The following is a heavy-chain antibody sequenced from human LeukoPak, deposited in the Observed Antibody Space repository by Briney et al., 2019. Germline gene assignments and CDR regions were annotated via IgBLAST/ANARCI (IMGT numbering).Heavy chain of an antibody. Sequence: PGGSLRLSCAASGFTFSSYAMHWVRQAPGKGLEWVAVISYDGSNKYYADSVKGRFTISRDNSKNTLYLQMNSLRAEDTAVYYCARGGDDSSGHFDYWGQGTLVTVSS. D-gene: IGHD3-22*01. CDR3: ARGGDDSSGHFDY. V-gene: IGHV3-30*14. CDR2: ISYDGSNK. J-gene: IGHJ4*02. CDR1: GFTFSSYA.